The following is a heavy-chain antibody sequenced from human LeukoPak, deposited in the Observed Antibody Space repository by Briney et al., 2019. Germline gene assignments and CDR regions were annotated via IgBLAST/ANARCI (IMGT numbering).Heavy chain of an antibody. D-gene: IGHD6-6*01. CDR3: ARELAAREPLGY. CDR1: GGTFSSYA. V-gene: IGHV1-46*01. CDR2: INPSGGST. Sequence: GASVKVSCKAAGGTFSSYAISWVRQAPGQGLEWMGIINPSGGSTSYAQKFQGRVTMTRDTSTSTVYMELSSLRSEDTAVYYCARELAAREPLGYWGQGTLVTVSS. J-gene: IGHJ4*02.